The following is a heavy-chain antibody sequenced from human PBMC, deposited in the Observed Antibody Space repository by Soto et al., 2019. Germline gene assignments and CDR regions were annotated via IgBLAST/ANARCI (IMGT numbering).Heavy chain of an antibody. CDR1: GASIHRWGYY. J-gene: IGHJ6*02. V-gene: IGHV4-39*02. D-gene: IGHD3-10*01. CDR2: IDSSGRA. Sequence: SETRSLTCDVSGASIHRWGYYWALIRQPPGKGLEWLGSIDSSGRAHYDGRVTISPGMSKNQFSLKLTSVTAADTAVYYCAREPMVRGVIRYYYYGMDVWGQGTTVT. CDR3: AREPMVRGVIRYYYYGMDV.